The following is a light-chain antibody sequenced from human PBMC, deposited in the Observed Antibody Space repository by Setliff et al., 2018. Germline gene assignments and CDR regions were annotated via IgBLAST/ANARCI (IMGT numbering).Light chain of an antibody. CDR2: EVT. Sequence: QSVLTQPPSVSGSPGQSVTISCTGTSSDVGAYNYVSWYQQHPGKAPKLMIYEVTKRPSGVPDRFSGSKSGNTASLTVSGLQGEDEADYYCSSYASSINPYVFGTGTKVTVL. J-gene: IGLJ1*01. V-gene: IGLV2-8*01. CDR1: SSDVGAYNY. CDR3: SSYASSINPYV.